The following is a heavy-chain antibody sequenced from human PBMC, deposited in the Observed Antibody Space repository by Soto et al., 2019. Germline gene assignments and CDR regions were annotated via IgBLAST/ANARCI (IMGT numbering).Heavy chain of an antibody. V-gene: IGHV4-4*07. CDR3: ARARIAAAGTGGYVLDY. D-gene: IGHD6-13*01. CDR2: IYTSGST. J-gene: IGHJ4*02. Sequence: PSETLSLTCSISGGSISSYYWSWIRQPAGKGLEWIGHIYTSGSTNYNPSLKSRVTMSVDTSKNQFSLKLSSVTAADTAVYYCARARIAAAGTGGYVLDYWGQGTLVTVSS. CDR1: GGSISSYY.